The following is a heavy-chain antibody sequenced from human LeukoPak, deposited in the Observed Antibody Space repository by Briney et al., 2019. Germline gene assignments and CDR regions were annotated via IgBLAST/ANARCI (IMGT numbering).Heavy chain of an antibody. CDR3: ARGVVTDTAMGLGY. J-gene: IGHJ4*02. CDR2: ISYDGSNK. Sequence: GGSLRLSCAASGFTFSSYAMHWVRQAPGKGLEWVAVISYDGSNKYYADSVKGRFTISRDNSKNTLYLQMNSLRAEDTAVYYCARGVVTDTAMGLGYWGQGTLVTVSS. V-gene: IGHV3-30-3*01. CDR1: GFTFSSYA. D-gene: IGHD5-18*01.